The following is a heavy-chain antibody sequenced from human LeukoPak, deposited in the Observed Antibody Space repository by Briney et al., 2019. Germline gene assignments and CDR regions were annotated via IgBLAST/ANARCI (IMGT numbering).Heavy chain of an antibody. CDR1: GFTFATYW. Sequence: GGSLRLSCAASGFTFATYWMHWVRQAPGKGLVWVSHINSDGSITSYADSVKGRFTISRDNAKNTLYLQMNSLRTEDTAVYYCARDAVDTANAVWGQGTTVTVSS. V-gene: IGHV3-74*01. D-gene: IGHD5-18*01. CDR2: INSDGSIT. J-gene: IGHJ6*02. CDR3: ARDAVDTANAV.